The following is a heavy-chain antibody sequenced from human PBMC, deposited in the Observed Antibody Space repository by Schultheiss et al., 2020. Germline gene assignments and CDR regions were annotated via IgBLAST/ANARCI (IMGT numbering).Heavy chain of an antibody. Sequence: GESLKISCAASGFTVSSNYMSWVRQAPGKGLEWVSVIYSGGSTYYADSVKGRFTISRDNSKNTLYLQMNSLRAEDTAVYYCARGGGYDLPYYYYGMDVWGQGTTVTVSS. CDR2: IYSGGST. CDR3: ARGGGYDLPYYYYGMDV. D-gene: IGHD5-12*01. J-gene: IGHJ6*02. CDR1: GFTVSSNY. V-gene: IGHV3-66*01.